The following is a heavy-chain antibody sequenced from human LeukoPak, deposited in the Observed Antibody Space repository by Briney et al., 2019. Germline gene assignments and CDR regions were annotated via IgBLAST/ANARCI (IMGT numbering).Heavy chain of an antibody. J-gene: IGHJ4*02. CDR2: IGIDSGNT. CDR1: GFTFSDYS. D-gene: IGHD5-24*01. V-gene: IGHV3-48*01. CDR3: ARDYKYAFDN. Sequence: GGSLRLSCATSGFTFSDYSMNWVRQAPGKRLAWISYIGIDSGNTNYADSVKGRFTISGDKAKNSLYLQMNSLRVEDTAVYYCARDYKYAFDNWGQGTLVTVSS.